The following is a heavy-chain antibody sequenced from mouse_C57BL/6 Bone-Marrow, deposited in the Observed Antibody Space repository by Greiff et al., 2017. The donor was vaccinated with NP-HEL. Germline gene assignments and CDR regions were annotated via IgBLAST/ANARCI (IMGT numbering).Heavy chain of an antibody. CDR2: INPSTGGT. D-gene: IGHD1-1*01. CDR3: ARGITTVVATDWYFDV. J-gene: IGHJ1*03. CDR1: GYSFTGYY. Sequence: EVKLQQSGPELVKPGASVKISCKASGYSFTGYYMNWVKQSPEKSLEWIGEINPSTGGTTYNQKFKAKATLTVDKSSSTAYMQLKSLTSEDSAVYYCARGITTVVATDWYFDVWGTGTTVTVSS. V-gene: IGHV1-42*01.